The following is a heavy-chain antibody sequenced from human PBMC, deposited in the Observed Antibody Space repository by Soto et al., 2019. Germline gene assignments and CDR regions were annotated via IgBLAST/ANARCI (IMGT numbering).Heavy chain of an antibody. Sequence: ASVKVSCKASSYTSTTYGISWVRQAPGQGLEWMGWIGVHSGNTNYAQKVQDRVTMTTDTSTNTAYMELRSPRSDDTAVYYCARWIKGNYYESGMYRVQNYFDSWVQGTLVRVSP. CDR2: IGVHSGNT. CDR1: SYTSTTYG. J-gene: IGHJ4*01. D-gene: IGHD3-10*01. V-gene: IGHV1-18*01. CDR3: ARWIKGNYYESGMYRVQNYFDS.